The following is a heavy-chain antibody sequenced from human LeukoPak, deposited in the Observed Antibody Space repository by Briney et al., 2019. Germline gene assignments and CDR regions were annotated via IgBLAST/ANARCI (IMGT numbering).Heavy chain of an antibody. CDR2: ISSSSSTI. V-gene: IGHV3-48*01. J-gene: IGHJ5*02. D-gene: IGHD2-15*01. CDR3: ARDSGWRDNWFDP. Sequence: PGGSLRLSCAASGFTFSSYSMNWVRQAPGKGLEWVSYISSSSSTIYYADSVKGRFTISRDNAKNSLYLQMNSLRAEDTAVYYCARDSGWRDNWFDPWGQGTLVTISS. CDR1: GFTFSSYS.